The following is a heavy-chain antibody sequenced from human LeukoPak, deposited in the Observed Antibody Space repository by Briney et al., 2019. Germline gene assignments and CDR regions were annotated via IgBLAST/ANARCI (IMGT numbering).Heavy chain of an antibody. CDR1: GFTFDDYG. Sequence: PGGSPRLSCAASGFTFDDYGMSWVRQAPGKGLEWVSGINWNGGSTGYADSVKGRFTISRDNAKNSLYLQMNSLRAEDTALYYCARGEWELSEFGYWGQGTLVTVSS. D-gene: IGHD1-26*01. CDR3: ARGEWELSEFGY. V-gene: IGHV3-20*04. J-gene: IGHJ4*02. CDR2: INWNGGST.